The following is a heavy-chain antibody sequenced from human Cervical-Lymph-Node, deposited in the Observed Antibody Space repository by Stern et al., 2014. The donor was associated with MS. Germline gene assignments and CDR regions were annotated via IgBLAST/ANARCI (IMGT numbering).Heavy chain of an antibody. J-gene: IGHJ6*02. D-gene: IGHD2-15*01. V-gene: IGHV1-69*08. CDR1: GGTFSSYT. CDR3: AREPLYCSGGSCYSGYYYGMDV. Sequence: QVQLVQSGAEVKKPGSSVKVSCKASGGTFSSYTISWVRQAPGQGLEWMGRIIPILGIANYAQKFQGRVTITADKSTSTAYMELSSLRSEDTAVYYCAREPLYCSGGSCYSGYYYGMDVWGQGTTVTVSS. CDR2: IIPILGIA.